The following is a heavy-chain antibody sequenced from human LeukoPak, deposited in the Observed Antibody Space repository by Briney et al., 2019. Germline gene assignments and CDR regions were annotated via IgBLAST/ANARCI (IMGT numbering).Heavy chain of an antibody. CDR1: GYTFTSYG. Sequence: ASVKVSCKASGYTFTSYGISWVRQAPGRGLEWMGWISAYNGNTNYAQKFQGRVTITADESTSTAYMELSSLRSEDTAVYYCAREGGNAYYYDSSGPYFDYWGQGTLVTVSS. V-gene: IGHV1-18*01. CDR3: AREGGNAYYYDSSGPYFDY. J-gene: IGHJ4*02. D-gene: IGHD3-22*01. CDR2: ISAYNGNT.